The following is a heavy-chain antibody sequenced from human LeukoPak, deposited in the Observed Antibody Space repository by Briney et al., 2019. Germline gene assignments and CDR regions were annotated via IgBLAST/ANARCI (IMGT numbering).Heavy chain of an antibody. CDR3: AREEIVAAAYFYYYYYMDV. Sequence: ASVKVSCKASGYTFTSYYMHWVRQAPGQGLEWMGIINPSGGSTSYAQKFQGRVTMTRDTSTSTVYMELSSLISEDTAVYYCAREEIVAAAYFYYYYYMDVWGKGTTVTVSS. CDR2: INPSGGST. CDR1: GYTFTSYY. D-gene: IGHD5-12*01. J-gene: IGHJ6*03. V-gene: IGHV1-46*01.